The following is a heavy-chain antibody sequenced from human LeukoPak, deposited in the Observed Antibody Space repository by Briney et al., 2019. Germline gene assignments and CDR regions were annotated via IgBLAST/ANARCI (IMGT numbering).Heavy chain of an antibody. J-gene: IGHJ1*01. CDR2: INHSGST. CDR1: GGSFSGYY. CDR3: ARGTGSVRQLAYFQH. V-gene: IGHV4-34*01. Sequence: LSLTCAVYGGSFSGYYWSWIRQPPGKGVEWIGEINHSGSTNYNPSLKSRVTISLDTSKNQFSLKLSSVTAADTAVYYCARGTGSVRQLAYFQHWGQGTLVTVSS. D-gene: IGHD6-6*01.